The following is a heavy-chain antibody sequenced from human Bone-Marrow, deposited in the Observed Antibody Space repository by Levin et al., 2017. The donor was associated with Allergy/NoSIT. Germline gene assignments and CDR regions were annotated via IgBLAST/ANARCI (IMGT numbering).Heavy chain of an antibody. Sequence: SQTLSLTCTVSGGSISSSSYYWGWIRQPPGKGLEWIGSIYYSGSTYYNPSLKSRVTISVDTSKNQFSLKLSSVTAADTAVYYCARRRGGGHFDYWGQGTLVTVSS. V-gene: IGHV4-39*01. CDR1: GGSISSSSYY. CDR2: IYYSGST. D-gene: IGHD2-15*01. CDR3: ARRRGGGHFDY. J-gene: IGHJ4*02.